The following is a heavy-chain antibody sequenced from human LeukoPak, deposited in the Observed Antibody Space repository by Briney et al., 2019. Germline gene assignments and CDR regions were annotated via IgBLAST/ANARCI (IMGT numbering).Heavy chain of an antibody. J-gene: IGHJ4*02. CDR2: ISGSGGST. V-gene: IGHV3-23*01. CDR3: AKDGCSSTSCYVDY. D-gene: IGHD2-2*01. CDR1: GFTFSTYA. Sequence: GGSLGLSCAASGFTFSTYAMSWVRQAPGKGLEWVSTISGSGGSTYYADSVKGRFTISRDNSKNTLYLQMNSLRAEDTAVYYCAKDGCSSTSCYVDYWGQGTLVTVSS.